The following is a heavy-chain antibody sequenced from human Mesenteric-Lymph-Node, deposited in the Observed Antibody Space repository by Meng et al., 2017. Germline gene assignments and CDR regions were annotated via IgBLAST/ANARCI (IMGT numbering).Heavy chain of an antibody. CDR1: GFTFSSYA. V-gene: IGHV3-48*04. D-gene: IGHD4-17*01. Sequence: VQLVASGGGVVQPGRSLRHPCAASGFTFSSYAMHWVRQAPGKGLEWVSYISSSGSTIYYADSVKGRFTISRDNAKNSLYLQMNSLRAEDTAVYYCARVFDYGDYVGYWGQGTLVTVSS. CDR3: ARVFDYGDYVGY. J-gene: IGHJ4*02. CDR2: ISSSGSTI.